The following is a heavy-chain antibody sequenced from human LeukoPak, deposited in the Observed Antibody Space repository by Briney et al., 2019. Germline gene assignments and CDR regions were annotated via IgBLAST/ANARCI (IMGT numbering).Heavy chain of an antibody. Sequence: GGSLRLSCAASGFTVSSNYMSWVRQAPGKGLEWVSVIYSGGSTYYANSVKGRFTISRDNSKNTRYLQMNSLRAEDTAVYYCARDSYYYDSSGYQWGGFDYWGQGTLVTVS. CDR3: ARDSYYYDSSGYQWGGFDY. J-gene: IGHJ4*02. CDR2: IYSGGST. D-gene: IGHD3-22*01. V-gene: IGHV3-53*01. CDR1: GFTVSSNY.